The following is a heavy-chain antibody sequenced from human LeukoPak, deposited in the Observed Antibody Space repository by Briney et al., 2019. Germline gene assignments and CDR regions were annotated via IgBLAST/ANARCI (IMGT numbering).Heavy chain of an antibody. CDR2: IYSGGST. D-gene: IGHD3-10*01. J-gene: IGHJ4*02. Sequence: PGGSLRLSCAASGFTVSSNYMSWVRQAPGKGLEWVSVIYSGGSTYYADSVKGRFTISRDNSKNTLYLQMNSLRDEDTAVYYCARDNPIGFGQLSARGYWGQGTLVTVSS. V-gene: IGHV3-53*01. CDR1: GFTVSSNY. CDR3: ARDNPIGFGQLSARGY.